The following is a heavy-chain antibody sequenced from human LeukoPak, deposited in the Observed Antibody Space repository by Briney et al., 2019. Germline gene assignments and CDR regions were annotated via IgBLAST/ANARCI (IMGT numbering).Heavy chain of an antibody. CDR2: MSSDGVKT. D-gene: IGHD3-10*01. CDR1: GFNFRSCG. J-gene: IGHJ4*02. CDR3: AKDHAGSGRAFES. Sequence: PGGSLSLSCATSGFNFRSCGVHWVRQAPGKGLEWVALMSSDGVKTYYADSVKGRFTVSRDSSKDTLYLQMSSLRPEDTAIYYCAKDHAGSGRAFESWGQGTLVTVSS. V-gene: IGHV3-30*18.